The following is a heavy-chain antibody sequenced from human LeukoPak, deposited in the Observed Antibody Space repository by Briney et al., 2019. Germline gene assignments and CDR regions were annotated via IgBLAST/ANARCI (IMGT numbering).Heavy chain of an antibody. J-gene: IGHJ4*02. CDR1: GGSISSSSYY. V-gene: IGHV4-39*01. D-gene: IGHD6-13*01. CDR2: IYYSGST. CDR3: ARREQLGYFDH. Sequence: SETLSLTCTVSGGSISSSSYYWGWIRQPPGKGLEWIGSIYYSGSTYYNPSLKSRVTISVDTSKNQFSLKLSSVTAADTAVYYCARREQLGYFDHWGQGTLVTVSS.